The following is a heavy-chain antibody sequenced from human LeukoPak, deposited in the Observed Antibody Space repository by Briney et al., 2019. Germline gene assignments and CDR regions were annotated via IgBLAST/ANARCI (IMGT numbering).Heavy chain of an antibody. V-gene: IGHV4-31*03. J-gene: IGHJ5*02. CDR2: IYYSGST. CDR1: GGSISSGGYY. Sequence: PSQTLSPTCTVSGGSISSGGYYWSWIRQHPGKGLEWIGYIYYSGSTYYNPSLKSRVTISVDTSKNQFSLKLSSVTAADTAVYYCARDQRLATVTDGGWFDPWGQGTLVTVSS. D-gene: IGHD4-17*01. CDR3: ARDQRLATVTDGGWFDP.